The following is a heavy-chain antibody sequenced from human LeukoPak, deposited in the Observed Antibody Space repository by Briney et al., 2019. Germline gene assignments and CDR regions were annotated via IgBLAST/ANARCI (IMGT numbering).Heavy chain of an antibody. D-gene: IGHD3-9*01. CDR2: IYYSGST. V-gene: IGHV4-39*07. J-gene: IGHJ4*02. Sequence: SETLSLTCTVSGGSISSSRGYYWGWIRQPPGKGLEWIGSIYYSGSTNYNPSLKSRVTIFVDTSKNQFSLKLSSVTAADTAVYYCARGEDILAGYYLFDYWGQGTLVTVSS. CDR3: ARGEDILAGYYLFDY. CDR1: GGSISSSRGYY.